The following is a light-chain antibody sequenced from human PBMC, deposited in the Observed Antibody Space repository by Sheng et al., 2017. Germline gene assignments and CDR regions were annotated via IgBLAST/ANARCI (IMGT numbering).Light chain of an antibody. CDR1: QNIRIW. CDR3: LQYSDDWS. V-gene: IGKV1-5*03. CDR2: KAS. Sequence: IQMTQSPSTLSASVGDRVTITCRDSQNIRIWLAWYQQKPGKAPKALIYKASNLESGVPSRFSGGGSGTQFTLTISNLQPDDFATYYCLQYSDDWSFGQGTKVENK. J-gene: IGKJ1*01.